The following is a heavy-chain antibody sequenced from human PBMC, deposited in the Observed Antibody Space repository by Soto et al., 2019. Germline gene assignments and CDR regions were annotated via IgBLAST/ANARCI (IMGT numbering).Heavy chain of an antibody. Sequence: QVQLVESGGGVVQPGTSLRLSCAASGFTFSDYAMHWVRQAPGKGLEWVALMSYDGSTKYYADSVTGRFTISRDNSNNTLYLQMNSLRAEDTAVYYCAREESGDDYHWGYWGQGTLVTVSS. D-gene: IGHD3-16*01. CDR3: AREESGDDYHWGY. CDR2: MSYDGSTK. CDR1: GFTFSDYA. J-gene: IGHJ4*02. V-gene: IGHV3-30-3*01.